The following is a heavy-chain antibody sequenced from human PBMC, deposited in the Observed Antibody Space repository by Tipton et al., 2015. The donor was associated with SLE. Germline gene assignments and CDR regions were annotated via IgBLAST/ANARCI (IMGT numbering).Heavy chain of an antibody. Sequence: QSGAEVKKPGASVKVSCKASGYTFTTYGISWVRQAPGQGLEWMGRIIPIFGTTNYAQKFQDRVTITADKSTSTAYMELSSLRSEDTAVYYCARIEYRDYDSRSGGDSWGPGTLVTVSS. CDR3: ARIEYRDYDSRSGGDS. J-gene: IGHJ4*02. V-gene: IGHV1-69*06. CDR1: GYTFTTYG. D-gene: IGHD5-12*01. CDR2: IIPIFGTT.